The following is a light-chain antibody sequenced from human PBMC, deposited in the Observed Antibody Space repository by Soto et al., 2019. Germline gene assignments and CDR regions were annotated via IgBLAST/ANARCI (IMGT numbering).Light chain of an antibody. J-gene: IGKJ3*01. CDR3: QQRSSWPRFS. V-gene: IGKV3-11*01. Sequence: VLTQSPATLSLSPGERATLSCRASQSVGSYLAWYQQKPGQAPRLLIYGASNRAIDIPARFSGSGSGTDFTLTISSLEPEDFVVYYCQQRSSWPRFSFGPGTKVDIK. CDR1: QSVGSY. CDR2: GAS.